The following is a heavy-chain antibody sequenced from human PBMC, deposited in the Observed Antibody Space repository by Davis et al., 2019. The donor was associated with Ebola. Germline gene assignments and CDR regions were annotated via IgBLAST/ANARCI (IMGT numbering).Heavy chain of an antibody. CDR2: IYDSGTT. D-gene: IGHD6-13*01. V-gene: IGHV4-59*08. J-gene: IGHJ5*02. CDR3: ARFNSWGYSWFDP. CDR1: GASIRTYY. Sequence: SETLSLTCNVSGASIRTYYWSWVRQPPGKGLEWIGTIYDSGTTDYNPSLKSRATISVDTSKNQFSLKLSSVTAADTAVYYCARFNSWGYSWFDPWGQGTLVTVSS.